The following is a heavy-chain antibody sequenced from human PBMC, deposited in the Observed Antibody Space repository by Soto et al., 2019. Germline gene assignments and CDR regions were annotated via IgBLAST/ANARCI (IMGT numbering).Heavy chain of an antibody. CDR3: AKDRDSGAASYCFDY. V-gene: IGHV3-30*18. J-gene: IGHJ4*02. Sequence: GGSLRLSCAASGFTFSSYGMHWVRQAPGKGLEWVAVLSSDGRDKYYTDSVKGRFTVSRDNSKNTLFLQMNSLRAEDTAVFYCAKDRDSGAASYCFDYWGQGALVTVSS. CDR2: LSSDGRDK. D-gene: IGHD4-17*01. CDR1: GFTFSSYG.